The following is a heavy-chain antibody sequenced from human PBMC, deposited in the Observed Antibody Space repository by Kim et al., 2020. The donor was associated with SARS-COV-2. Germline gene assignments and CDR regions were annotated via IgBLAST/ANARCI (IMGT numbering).Heavy chain of an antibody. J-gene: IGHJ4*02. V-gene: IGHV3-73*01. Sequence: GSLRLSCAASGFTFSGSAMHWVRQASGKGLEWVGRIRSKANSYATAYAASVKGRFTISRDDSKNTAYLQMNSLKTEDTAVYYCTRLMDTAMVTHFDYWGQGTLVTVSS. D-gene: IGHD5-18*01. CDR1: GFTFSGSA. CDR2: IRSKANSYAT. CDR3: TRLMDTAMVTHFDY.